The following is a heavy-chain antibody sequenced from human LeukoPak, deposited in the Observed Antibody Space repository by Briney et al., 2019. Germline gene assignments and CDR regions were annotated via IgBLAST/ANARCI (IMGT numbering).Heavy chain of an antibody. D-gene: IGHD3-22*01. CDR2: ISHSGSNL. CDR1: GFTFSDSF. CDR3: ARGDSSGVPDY. J-gene: IGHJ4*02. V-gene: IGHV3-11*01. Sequence: GGSLRLSCAASGFTFSDSFMNWIRQAPGKGLEWLSYISHSGSNLDYAESVRGRFTISRGNANHSLYLQINSLRAEDTAVYYCARGDSSGVPDYWGQGTLVTVSS.